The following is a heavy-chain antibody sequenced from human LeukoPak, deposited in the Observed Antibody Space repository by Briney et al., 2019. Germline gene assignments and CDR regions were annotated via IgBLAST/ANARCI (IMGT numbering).Heavy chain of an antibody. J-gene: IGHJ5*02. CDR3: ARGRGHYDYVWGSYRLNWFDP. Sequence: SETLSLTCTVSGGSISNYYWSWIRQPLGKGLEWIGYIYYCGSTNYNPSLKSRVTISVDTSKNQFSLRLSSVTAADTAVYYCARGRGHYDYVWGSYRLNWFDPWGQGTLVTVSS. CDR2: IYYCGST. V-gene: IGHV4-59*01. CDR1: GGSISNYY. D-gene: IGHD3-16*02.